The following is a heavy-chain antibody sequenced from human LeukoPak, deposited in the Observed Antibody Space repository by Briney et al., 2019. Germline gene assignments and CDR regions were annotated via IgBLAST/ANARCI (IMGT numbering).Heavy chain of an antibody. J-gene: IGHJ6*02. Sequence: GGSLRLSCAVSGFTSGICAVSWVRQAPGKGLEWVSAFSGGGDSYYADSVKGRFTISRDNSKNTLYLQMNSLRAEDTAVYYCARDLKYESLYYDILTGYYPSYYYYGMDVWGQGTTVTVSS. CDR2: FSGGGDS. CDR1: GFTSGICA. D-gene: IGHD3-9*01. V-gene: IGHV3-23*01. CDR3: ARDLKYESLYYDILTGYYPSYYYYGMDV.